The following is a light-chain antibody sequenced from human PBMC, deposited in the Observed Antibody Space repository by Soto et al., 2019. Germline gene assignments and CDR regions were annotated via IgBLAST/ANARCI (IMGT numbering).Light chain of an antibody. Sequence: QLVLTQSPSASASLGASVKLTCTLSSGHSSYVIAWHQQQPEKGPRYLMKLYSDGSHRKGDGIPDRFSGSSSGAERYLTISSLQSEDEADYYCQTWDTGIQVFGGGTQLTVL. J-gene: IGLJ2*01. CDR2: LYSDGSH. CDR3: QTWDTGIQV. CDR1: SGHSSYV. V-gene: IGLV4-69*01.